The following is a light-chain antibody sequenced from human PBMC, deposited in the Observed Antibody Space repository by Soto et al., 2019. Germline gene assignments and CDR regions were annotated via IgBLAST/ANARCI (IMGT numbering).Light chain of an antibody. J-gene: IGKJ3*01. Sequence: EIVLTPSPGTLSLSPGEGATLSCRASQSVSSSYLAWYQQKPGQAPRLLIYGASSRATGIPDRFSGSGSGKDFTLTISRLEPEDFAVYYCQQYANSPLTFGPGTKVDI. V-gene: IGKV3-20*01. CDR2: GAS. CDR3: QQYANSPLT. CDR1: QSVSSSY.